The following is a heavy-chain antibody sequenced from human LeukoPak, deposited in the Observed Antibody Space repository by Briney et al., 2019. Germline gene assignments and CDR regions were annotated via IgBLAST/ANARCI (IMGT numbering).Heavy chain of an antibody. V-gene: IGHV4-39*01. D-gene: IGHD3-10*01. CDR1: GGSISSSSYY. CDR3: ARGRRRGSGSYSGVFDY. Sequence: PSGTLSLTCAVSGGSISSSSYYWGWIRQPPGKGLEWIGSIYYSGSTYYNPSLKSRVTITVDTSKNQFSLKLSSVTAADTAVYYCARGRRRGSGSYSGVFDYWGQGTLVTVSS. J-gene: IGHJ4*02. CDR2: IYYSGST.